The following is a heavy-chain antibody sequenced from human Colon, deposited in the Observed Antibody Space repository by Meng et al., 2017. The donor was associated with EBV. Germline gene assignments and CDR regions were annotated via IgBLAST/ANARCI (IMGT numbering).Heavy chain of an antibody. D-gene: IGHD6-19*01. Sequence: QRQLQESGPGLVKPSETLSLTCTVSGASITSSSFFWGWVRQPPGKGLEWIGETSHSGSTDYSPSLKSRVTISLDKSKNQFSLNLSSVTAADTAVYYCARVGQWLPIDYWGQGTLVTVSS. CDR3: ARVGQWLPIDY. CDR2: TSHSGST. J-gene: IGHJ4*02. CDR1: GASITSSSFF. V-gene: IGHV4-39*07.